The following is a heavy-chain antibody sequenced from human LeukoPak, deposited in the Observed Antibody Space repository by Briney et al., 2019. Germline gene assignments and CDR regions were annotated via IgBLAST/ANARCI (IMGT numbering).Heavy chain of an antibody. D-gene: IGHD6-13*01. J-gene: IGHJ6*03. CDR1: GYSFTSYW. CDR2: IYPGDSDT. V-gene: IGHV5-51*01. CDR3: ARHVRGYLGYSSSWHTINHYYYYMDV. Sequence: GESLKISCKGSGYSFTSYWIGWVRQMPGKGLEWMGIIYPGDSDTRYSPSFQGQVTISADKSISTAYLQWSSLKASDTAMYYCARHVRGYLGYSSSWHTINHYYYYMDVWGKGTTVTISS.